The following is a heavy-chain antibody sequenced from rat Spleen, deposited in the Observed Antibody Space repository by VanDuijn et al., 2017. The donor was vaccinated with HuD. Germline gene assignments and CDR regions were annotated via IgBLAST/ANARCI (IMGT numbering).Heavy chain of an antibody. CDR3: TTGTF. Sequence: EVQLVESGGDLVQPGRSLKLSCVASGVTFSNDGMAWVRQAPTKGLEWVATIRFDGSSTFYRDSVKGRFTISRDNAKNTLYLQMDSLRSEDTATYYCTTGTFWGQGVMVTVSS. J-gene: IGHJ2*01. CDR1: GVTFSNDG. V-gene: IGHV5-29*01. CDR2: IRFDGSST.